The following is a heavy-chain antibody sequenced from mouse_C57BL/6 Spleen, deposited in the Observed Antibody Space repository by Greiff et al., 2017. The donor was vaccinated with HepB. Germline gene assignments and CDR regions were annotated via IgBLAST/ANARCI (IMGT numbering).Heavy chain of an antibody. CDR1: GYTFTSYW. CDR3: ARGATMITTGYYYAMDY. V-gene: IGHV1-61*01. J-gene: IGHJ4*01. CDR2: IYPSDSET. D-gene: IGHD2-4*01. Sequence: VQLQQSGAELVRPGSSVKLSCKASGYTFTSYWMDWVKQRPGQGLEWIGNIYPSDSETHYNQKFKDKATLTVDKSSSTAYMQLSSLTSEDSAVYYCARGATMITTGYYYAMDYWGQGTSVTVSS.